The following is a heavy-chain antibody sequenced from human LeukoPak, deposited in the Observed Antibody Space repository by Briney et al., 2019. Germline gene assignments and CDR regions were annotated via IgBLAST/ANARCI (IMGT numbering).Heavy chain of an antibody. D-gene: IGHD3-3*01. CDR3: AKDRDYDFWSGPS. J-gene: IGHJ5*02. Sequence: GGSLRLPCAASGFTFSSYAMSWVRQAPGKGLEWVSAISGSGGSTYYADSVKGRFTISRDNSKNTLYLQMNSLRAEDTAVYYCAKDRDYDFWSGPSWGQGTLVTVSS. CDR1: GFTFSSYA. CDR2: ISGSGGST. V-gene: IGHV3-23*01.